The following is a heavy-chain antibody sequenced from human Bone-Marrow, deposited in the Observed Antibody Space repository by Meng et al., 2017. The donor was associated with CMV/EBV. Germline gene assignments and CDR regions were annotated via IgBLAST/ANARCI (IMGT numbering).Heavy chain of an antibody. D-gene: IGHD3-22*01. CDR1: GYTFTSYG. J-gene: IGHJ5*02. CDR3: ARVVIVVVDTDGWFDP. CDR2: ISAYNGNT. V-gene: IGHV1-18*01. Sequence: ASVKVSLTVFGYTFTSYGISWVRLAPGQGLEWMGWISAYNGNTNYAQKLQGRVTMTTDTSTSTAYMELRSLRSDDTAVYYCARVVIVVVDTDGWFDPWGPGTLVPVSS.